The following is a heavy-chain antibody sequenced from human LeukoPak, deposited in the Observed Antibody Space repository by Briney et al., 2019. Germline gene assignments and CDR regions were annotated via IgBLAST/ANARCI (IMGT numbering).Heavy chain of an antibody. Sequence: SETLSLTCTVSGGSISSYYWSWIRQPPGKGLEWIGYIYYSGSTNYNPSLKSRVTISVDTSKNQFSLKLSSVTAADTAVYYCARLGGVGSGSYYTHYGMDVWGQGTTVTVSS. CDR1: GGSISSYY. J-gene: IGHJ6*02. CDR2: IYYSGST. V-gene: IGHV4-59*08. CDR3: ARLGGVGSGSYYTHYGMDV. D-gene: IGHD3-10*01.